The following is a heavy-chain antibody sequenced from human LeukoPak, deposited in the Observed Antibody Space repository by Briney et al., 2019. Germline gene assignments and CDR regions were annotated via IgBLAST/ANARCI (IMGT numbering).Heavy chain of an antibody. J-gene: IGHJ4*02. CDR3: AKEPRQWLGGAGY. V-gene: IGHV3-23*01. Sequence: PGGSLRLSCVASGLNFDDSAMSWVRQAPGKGLEWVSAISGSGGSTYYADSVKGRFTISRDNSKNTLYLQMNGLRAEDTAVYYCAKEPRQWLGGAGYWGQGTLVTVSS. D-gene: IGHD6-19*01. CDR1: GLNFDDSA. CDR2: ISGSGGST.